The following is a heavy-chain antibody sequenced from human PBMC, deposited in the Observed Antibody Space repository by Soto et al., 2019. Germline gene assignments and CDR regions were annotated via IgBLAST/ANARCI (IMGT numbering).Heavy chain of an antibody. CDR3: GRDNNFYASGSGVDY. CDR2: ITGSSNYI. J-gene: IGHJ4*02. CDR1: GFTFSSSS. Sequence: EVQLVESGGGLVEPGGSLRLSCAASGFTFSSSSMNWVRQPPGKGLEWVSSITGSSNYIHYTDSVKGRFTISTDNAKHSLFLQMNGLRAEDTAVYYCGRDNNFYASGSGVDYWGQGILVTVSS. V-gene: IGHV3-21*01. D-gene: IGHD3-10*01.